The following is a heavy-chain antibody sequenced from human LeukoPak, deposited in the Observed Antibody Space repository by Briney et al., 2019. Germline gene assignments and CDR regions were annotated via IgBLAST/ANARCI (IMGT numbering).Heavy chain of an antibody. CDR2: ISGSGGST. V-gene: IGHV3-23*01. CDR3: TRDLMDYDVSTGLHHYYMDV. CDR1: GFTFSIYA. Sequence: GGSLRLSCVASGFTFSIYAMSWVRQAPGKGLEWVSVISGSGGSTHYADSVKGRFTISRDNAKNSLYLQMNTLRVEDTAVYYCTRDLMDYDVSTGLHHYYMDVWGQGTTVTVSS. D-gene: IGHD3-9*01. J-gene: IGHJ6*02.